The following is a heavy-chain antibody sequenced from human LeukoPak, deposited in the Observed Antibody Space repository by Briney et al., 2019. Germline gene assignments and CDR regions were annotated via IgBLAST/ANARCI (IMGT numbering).Heavy chain of an antibody. CDR1: GYNFRAYY. CDR2: IRPMTGDT. CDR3: GRGVQSFDP. V-gene: IGHV1-2*02. J-gene: IGHJ5*02. Sequence: ASVKVSYKASGYNFRAYYIHWVRQAPGQRLEWLGYIRPMTGDTNYAQKFQDRVTFSMDTSTATAYMELRSLRSDDTAFYYCGRGVQSFDPWGQGTLVTVSS.